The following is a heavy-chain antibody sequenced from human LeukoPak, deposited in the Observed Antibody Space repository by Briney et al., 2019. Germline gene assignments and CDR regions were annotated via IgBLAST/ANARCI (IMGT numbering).Heavy chain of an antibody. J-gene: IGHJ5*02. CDR3: ATLRITIFTNWFDP. CDR1: GYTLTELS. Sequence: ASVKVSCXVSGYTLTELSMHWVRKAPGKGLEWMGGFDPEDGETIYAQKFQGRVTMTEDTSTDTAYMELSSLRSEDTAVYYCATLRITIFTNWFDPWGQGTLVTVSS. V-gene: IGHV1-24*01. D-gene: IGHD3-3*01. CDR2: FDPEDGET.